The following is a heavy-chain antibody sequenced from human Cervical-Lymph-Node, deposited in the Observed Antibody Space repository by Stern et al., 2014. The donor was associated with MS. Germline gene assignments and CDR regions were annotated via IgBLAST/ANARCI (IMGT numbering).Heavy chain of an antibody. CDR1: GGSISSGGYY. V-gene: IGHV4-31*03. D-gene: IGHD3-22*01. Sequence: QLQLQESGPGLVKPSQTLSLTCTVSGGSISSGGYYWSWIRQHPGKGLEWIGYIYYSGSTYYNPSLKSRVTISVDTSKNQFSLKLSSVTAADTAVYYCARTGIVVINWFDPWGQGTLVTVSS. J-gene: IGHJ5*02. CDR2: IYYSGST. CDR3: ARTGIVVINWFDP.